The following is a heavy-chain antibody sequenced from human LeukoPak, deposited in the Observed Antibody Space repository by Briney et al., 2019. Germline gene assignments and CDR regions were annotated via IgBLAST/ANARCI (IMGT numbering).Heavy chain of an antibody. V-gene: IGHV3-7*01. CDR3: ARETAGIFGY. J-gene: IGHJ4*02. D-gene: IGHD6-19*01. CDR1: GSTFSSYW. CDR2: IKQDGSEK. Sequence: GGSLRLSCAASGSTFSSYWMSWVRQAPGKGLEWVANIKQDGSEKYYVDSVKGRFTISRDNAKNSLYLQMNSLRAEDTAVYYCARETAGIFGYWGQGTLVTVSS.